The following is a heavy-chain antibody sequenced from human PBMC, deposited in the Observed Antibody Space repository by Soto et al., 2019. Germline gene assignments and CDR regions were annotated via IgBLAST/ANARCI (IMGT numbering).Heavy chain of an antibody. CDR1: GYTFTSYD. CDR3: ARHSGYGSQSSVNHYLDY. D-gene: IGHD3-10*01. CDR2: MNPNSGNT. Sequence: GASVKVCCKASGYTFTSYDINWVRQATGQGLEWMGWMNPNSGNTGYAQKFQGRGTMTGNTSISTAYMELSSLRAEDTAIYYCARHSGYGSQSSVNHYLDYWGHGTLVTVSS. V-gene: IGHV1-8*01. J-gene: IGHJ4*01.